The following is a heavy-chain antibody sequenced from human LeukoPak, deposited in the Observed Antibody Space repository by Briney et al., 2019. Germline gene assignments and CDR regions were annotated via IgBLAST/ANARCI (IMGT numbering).Heavy chain of an antibody. D-gene: IGHD6-19*01. CDR1: GDTFTGYY. Sequence: ASVKVSCKASGDTFTGYYMHWVRQAPGQGLEWMGWINPNSGGTNYAQKFQGRVTMTRDTSISTAYMELSRLRSDDTAVYYCAREVVLAVAGKRAFGYWGQGTLVTVSS. J-gene: IGHJ4*02. CDR3: AREVVLAVAGKRAFGY. V-gene: IGHV1-2*02. CDR2: INPNSGGT.